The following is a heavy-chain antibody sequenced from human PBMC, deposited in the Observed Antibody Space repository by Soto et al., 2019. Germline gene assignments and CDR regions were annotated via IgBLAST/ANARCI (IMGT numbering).Heavy chain of an antibody. CDR1: GYTFHNYG. J-gene: IGHJ4*02. CDR3: TRLTWVFRLVPDY. V-gene: IGHV1-18*01. CDR2: ISAYNYNT. D-gene: IGHD1-26*01. Sequence: ASVKVSCKASGYTFHNYGVNWVRQAPGHGLEWMGRISAYNYNTHYAQNFEGRVTMTTDTSTSTAYMELRSLRSDDTAIYYCTRLTWVFRLVPDYRGKGTQVTVSS.